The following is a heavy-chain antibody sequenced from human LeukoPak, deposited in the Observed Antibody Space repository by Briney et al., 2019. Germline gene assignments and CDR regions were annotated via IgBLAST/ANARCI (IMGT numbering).Heavy chain of an antibody. CDR3: AINHRDGYSEFGY. CDR1: GFTFTTYS. Sequence: GGSLRLSCEASGFTFTTYSMTWVRQAPGKGLEWVSIISSGSSAIFSADALKGRFTISRDDAKNLLYLGMNSLRAEDTAVYYCAINHRDGYSEFGYWGQGTLVSVSS. CDR2: ISSGSSAI. J-gene: IGHJ4*02. D-gene: IGHD5-24*01. V-gene: IGHV3-21*04.